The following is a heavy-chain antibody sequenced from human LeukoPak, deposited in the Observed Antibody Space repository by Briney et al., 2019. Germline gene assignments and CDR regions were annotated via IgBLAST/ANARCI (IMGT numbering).Heavy chain of an antibody. Sequence: ASVKVSCKASGYPFTDYYIHWVRQAPGRGLEWIGWMSPNSGDTLSPQKFQGRVTMTRDTAISTAYMELSSLRSDDTAVYYCARGQVLVGGNWFDPWGQGTLVTVSS. CDR1: GYPFTDYY. V-gene: IGHV1-2*02. D-gene: IGHD3-10*01. J-gene: IGHJ5*02. CDR3: ARGQVLVGGNWFDP. CDR2: MSPNSGDT.